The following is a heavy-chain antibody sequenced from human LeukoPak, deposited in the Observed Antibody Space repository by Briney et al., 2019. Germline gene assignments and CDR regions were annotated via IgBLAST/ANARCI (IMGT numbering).Heavy chain of an antibody. CDR3: ARSPKWEVDY. CDR2: ISSSSSYI. Sequence: GGSLRLSCAASGFTFSSYSMNWVRQAPGKGLEWVSSISSSSSYIYYRDSVKGRFTISRENAKSSLYLQINSLRAENTAVYYCARSPKWEVDYGGQGTLVTVSS. CDR1: GFTFSSYS. D-gene: IGHD1-26*01. J-gene: IGHJ4*02. V-gene: IGHV3-21*01.